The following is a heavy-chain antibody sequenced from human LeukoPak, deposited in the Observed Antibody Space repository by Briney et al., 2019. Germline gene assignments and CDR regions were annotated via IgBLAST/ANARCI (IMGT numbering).Heavy chain of an antibody. D-gene: IGHD2-21*02. J-gene: IGHJ6*02. CDR2: IYYSGST. V-gene: IGHV4-59*01. CDR3: ARGCGGDCYDGEYYYGMDV. Sequence: PSETLSLTCTVSGGSISSYYWSWIRQPPGKGLEWIGYIYYSGSTNYNPSLKSRVTISVDTSKNQFSLKLSSVTAADTAVYYCARGCGGDCYDGEYYYGMDVWGQGTTVTVSS. CDR1: GGSISSYY.